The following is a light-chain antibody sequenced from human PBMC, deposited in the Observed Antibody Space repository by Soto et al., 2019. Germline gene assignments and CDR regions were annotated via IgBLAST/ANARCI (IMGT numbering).Light chain of an antibody. CDR2: GNS. J-gene: IGLJ2*01. CDR3: QSFDSSLRGG. V-gene: IGLV1-40*01. CDR1: SSNIGARYD. Sequence: QSVLTQPPSVSGAPGQRVTISCTGSSSNIGARYDVHWYQQLPGTAPKLLIYGNSNRPSGVPDRFSGSKSGTSASLAITGLQAEDEADYYCQSFDSSLRGGFGGGTKLTVL.